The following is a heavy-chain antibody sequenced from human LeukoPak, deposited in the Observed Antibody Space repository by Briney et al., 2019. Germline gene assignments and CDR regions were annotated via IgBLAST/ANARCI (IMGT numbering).Heavy chain of an antibody. CDR1: GFTFSSYG. V-gene: IGHV3-33*08. J-gene: IGHJ5*02. Sequence: PGGSLRLSCAASGFTFSSYGMHWVRQAPGKGLEWVAVIWYDGSNKYYADSVKGRFTISRDNPKNTLYLQMNSLRAEDTAVYYCARGELYYDSSGWFDPWGQGTLVTVPS. CDR3: ARGELYYDSSGWFDP. CDR2: IWYDGSNK. D-gene: IGHD3-22*01.